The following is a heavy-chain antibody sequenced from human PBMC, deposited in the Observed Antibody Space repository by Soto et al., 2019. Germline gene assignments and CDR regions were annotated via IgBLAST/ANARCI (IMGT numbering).Heavy chain of an antibody. CDR2: ISWNSGSV. J-gene: IGHJ4*02. CDR3: AKGRGSSGYLFDY. D-gene: IGHD3-22*01. CDR1: GFSFDDYA. V-gene: IGHV3-9*01. Sequence: EVQLVESGGGLVQPGRSLRLSCAASGFSFDDYAMHWVRQAPGKGPGWVSGISWNSGSVDYADSVKGRFTISRDNAKNSLYLQMNRLRPEDTASYYCAKGRGSSGYLFDYWGQGTLVTVSS.